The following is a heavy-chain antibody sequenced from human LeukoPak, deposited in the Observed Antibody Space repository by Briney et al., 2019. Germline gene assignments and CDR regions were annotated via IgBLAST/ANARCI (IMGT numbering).Heavy chain of an antibody. CDR2: INPSGGST. V-gene: IGHV1-46*01. D-gene: IGHD5-12*01. Sequence: ASVKVSCKASGYTFIRNHIHWVRQAPGQGLEWMGIINPSGGSTTYAQKFQGRVTMTRDTSTSPVYMELSSLRSEDTAVYYCARLHDYYWYFDLWGRGTLVTVSS. J-gene: IGHJ2*01. CDR3: ARLHDYYWYFDL. CDR1: GYTFIRNH.